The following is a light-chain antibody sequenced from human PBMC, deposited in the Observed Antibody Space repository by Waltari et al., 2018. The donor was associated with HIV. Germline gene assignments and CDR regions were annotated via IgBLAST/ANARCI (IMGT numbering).Light chain of an antibody. V-gene: IGLV4-69*01. CDR3: QTWGTGIVV. CDR2: LSTNGSH. J-gene: IGLJ2*01. CDR1: SGHTNYA. Sequence: VVLTQSPSASASLGASVKLTCTLSSGHTNYAIAWHQQQPEKGPRYLMRLSTNGSHTKGDGIPDRFSGSSSGAERYLTISSLQSEDEADYYCQTWGTGIVVFGGGTKLTVL.